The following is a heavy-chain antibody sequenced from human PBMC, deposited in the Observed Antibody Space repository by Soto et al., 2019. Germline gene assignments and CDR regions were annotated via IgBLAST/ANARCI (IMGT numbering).Heavy chain of an antibody. CDR1: GFTFSSYG. CDR2: ISYDGSNK. CDR3: AKDPRYRLSYYYDTPNGYYFDY. J-gene: IGHJ4*02. D-gene: IGHD3-22*01. V-gene: IGHV3-30*18. Sequence: QVQLVESGGGVVQPGRSLRLSCAASGFTFSSYGMHWVRQAPGKGLEWVAGISYDGSNKYYADSVKGRFTISRDNSKNTLYLQMNSLRAEDTAVYYCAKDPRYRLSYYYDTPNGYYFDYWGQGTLVTVSS.